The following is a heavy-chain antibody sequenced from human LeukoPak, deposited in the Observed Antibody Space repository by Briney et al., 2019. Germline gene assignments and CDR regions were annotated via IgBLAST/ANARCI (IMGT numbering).Heavy chain of an antibody. Sequence: ASVKVSCKASGYTFTGYYMHWVRQAPGQGLEWMGIINPSGGSTSYAQKSQGRVTMTRNTSTRTVYMELSSLRSEDTAVYYCARMVRGVTLYYFDYWGQGTLVTVSS. CDR2: INPSGGST. J-gene: IGHJ4*02. CDR3: ARMVRGVTLYYFDY. D-gene: IGHD3-10*01. V-gene: IGHV1-46*03. CDR1: GYTFTGYY.